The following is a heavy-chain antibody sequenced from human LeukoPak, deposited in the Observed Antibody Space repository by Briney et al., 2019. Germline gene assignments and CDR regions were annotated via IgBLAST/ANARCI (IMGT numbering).Heavy chain of an antibody. J-gene: IGHJ3*02. D-gene: IGHD5-18*01. CDR1: GGSIRNQY. CDR2: IYYSEAT. CDR3: ARNMGYTYGSDAFDI. Sequence: SETLSLTCTASGGSIRNQYWSWIRQPPGKGLEWIGCIYYSEATNYNPSLKRRVTISLDTSQQPFSLKLSSVTAADTAVYYCARNMGYTYGSDAFDIWGPGTVVTVSS. V-gene: IGHV4-59*11.